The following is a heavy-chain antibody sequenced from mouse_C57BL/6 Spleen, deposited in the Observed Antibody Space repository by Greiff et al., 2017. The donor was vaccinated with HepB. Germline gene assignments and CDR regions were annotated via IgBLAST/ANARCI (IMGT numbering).Heavy chain of an antibody. CDR1: GFTFSDYY. CDR3: ARDGSPWYVDV. CDR2: INYDGSST. V-gene: IGHV5-16*01. Sequence: EVKVVESEGGLVQPGSSMKLSCTASGFTFSDYYMAWVRQVPEKGLEWVANINYDGSSTYYLDSLKSRFIISRDNAKNILYLQMSSLKSEDTATYYCARDGSPWYVDVWGTGTTVTVSS. D-gene: IGHD1-1*02. J-gene: IGHJ1*03.